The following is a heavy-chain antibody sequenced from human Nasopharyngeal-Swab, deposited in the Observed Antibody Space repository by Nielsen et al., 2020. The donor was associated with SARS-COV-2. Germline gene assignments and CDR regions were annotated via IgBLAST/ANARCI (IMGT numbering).Heavy chain of an antibody. CDR1: GFTFSSYA. CDR2: ISGSGGRT. J-gene: IGHJ5*02. CDR3: AKSSSLYYDFWSGYGGWFDP. V-gene: IGHV3-23*01. D-gene: IGHD3-3*01. Sequence: GGSLRLSCAASGFTFSSYAMSWVRQAPGKGLEWVSAISGSGGRTYYADSVKGRFTISRDNSKNTLYLQMNSLRAEDTAVYYCAKSSSLYYDFWSGYGGWFDPWGQGTLVTVSS.